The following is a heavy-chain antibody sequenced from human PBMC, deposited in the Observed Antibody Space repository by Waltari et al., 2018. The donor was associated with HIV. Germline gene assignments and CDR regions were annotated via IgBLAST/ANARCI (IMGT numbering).Heavy chain of an antibody. CDR3: ARHRISGSYWGAFDI. CDR1: GYSFTSYW. D-gene: IGHD1-26*01. J-gene: IGHJ3*02. V-gene: IGHV5-51*01. CDR2: IYPGDSDT. Sequence: EVQLVQSGAEVKKPGESLKISCKGSGYSFTSYWIGWVRQMPGKGLEWMGIIYPGDSDTRYSPAFQGQVTSSADKSISTAYLQWSSLKASDTAMYYCARHRISGSYWGAFDIWGQGTMVTVSS.